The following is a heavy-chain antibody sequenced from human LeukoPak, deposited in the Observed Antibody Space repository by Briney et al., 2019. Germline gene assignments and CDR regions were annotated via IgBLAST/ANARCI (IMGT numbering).Heavy chain of an antibody. CDR3: AGAYCGGDCYAFDI. CDR2: IYYSGST. CDR1: GGSVTSSSYY. V-gene: IGHV4-39*01. D-gene: IGHD2-21*02. Sequence: SETLSLTCTVSGGSVTSSSYYWGWIRQPPGKGLEWIGSIYYSGSTYYNPSLKSRVTISVDTSQNQFSLKLSSVTAADTAIYYCAGAYCGGDCYAFDIWGQGTIVTVSS. J-gene: IGHJ3*02.